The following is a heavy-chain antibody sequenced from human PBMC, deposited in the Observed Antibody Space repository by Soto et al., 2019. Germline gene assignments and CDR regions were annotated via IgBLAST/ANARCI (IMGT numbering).Heavy chain of an antibody. CDR3: ARVEAVAGLYNYHGLDV. CDR1: GGTFSNYA. Sequence: QVQLVQSGAEVKKPGSSVKVSCKVSGGTFSNYAIDWVRLAPGHVLEWMGGIVPIFGTTYYTQRLQGRDTIIADDSTTTASLEMSSLRSEDTAIYYCARVEAVAGLYNYHGLDVWGQGTAVTVSS. J-gene: IGHJ6*02. V-gene: IGHV1-69*12. D-gene: IGHD6-19*01. CDR2: IVPIFGTT.